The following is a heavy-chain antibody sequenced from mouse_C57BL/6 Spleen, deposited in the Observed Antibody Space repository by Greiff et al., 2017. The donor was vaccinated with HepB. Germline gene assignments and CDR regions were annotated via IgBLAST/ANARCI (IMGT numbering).Heavy chain of an antibody. CDR3: ARSLYYGSSPWYFDV. CDR1: GYTFTSYW. J-gene: IGHJ1*03. V-gene: IGHV1-55*01. Sequence: QVQLQQPGAELVKPGASVKMSCKASGYTFTSYWITWVKQRPGQGLEWIGDIYPGSGSTNYNEKFKSKATLTVDTSSSTAYMQLSILTSEDSAVYYCARSLYYGSSPWYFDVWGTGTTVTVSS. D-gene: IGHD1-1*01. CDR2: IYPGSGST.